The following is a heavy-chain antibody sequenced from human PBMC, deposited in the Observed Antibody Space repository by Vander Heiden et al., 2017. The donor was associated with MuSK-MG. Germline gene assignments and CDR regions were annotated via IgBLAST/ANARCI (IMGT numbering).Heavy chain of an antibody. J-gene: IGHJ6*03. D-gene: IGHD5-18*01. V-gene: IGHV3-11*04. CDR2: ISNTGNTK. CDR3: ARTTKDMVTVGSYFYYLDV. CDR1: GFIFEDYY. Sequence: QVHLVESGGGLVKPGGSLRLSCAAPGFIFEDYYMGWIRQAPGKGLEWVSYISNTGNTKYYADSVKVLVTISRDNAKNSLFLQVNSLRDAENAAYYCARTTKDMVTVGSYFYYLDVWDK.